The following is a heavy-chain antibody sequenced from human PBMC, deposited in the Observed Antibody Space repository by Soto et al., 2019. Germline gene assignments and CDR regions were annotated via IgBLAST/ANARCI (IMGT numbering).Heavy chain of an antibody. CDR1: GYRFTNYW. Sequence: GESLKISCKGSGYRFTNYWIGWVRQMPGKGLEWMGIIYPGDSDTRYSPSFQGQVTISADKSINTAYLQWSSLKASHTAMYYCARDYCSGTTCYVFDYWGQGTQVTVSS. CDR3: ARDYCSGTTCYVFDY. D-gene: IGHD2-2*01. J-gene: IGHJ4*02. V-gene: IGHV5-51*01. CDR2: IYPGDSDT.